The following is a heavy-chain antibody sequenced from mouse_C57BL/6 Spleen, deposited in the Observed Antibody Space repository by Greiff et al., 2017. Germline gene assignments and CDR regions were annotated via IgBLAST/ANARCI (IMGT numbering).Heavy chain of an antibody. D-gene: IGHD1-1*01. CDR3: VRSDYGSSWYFDV. CDR1: GFTFNTYA. Sequence: EVQVVESGGGLVQPKGSLKLSCAASGFTFNTYAMHWVRQAPGKGLEWVARIRRKSSNYATYYADSVKDRFTISRDDSQSMLYLQMNNLKTEDTAMYYCVRSDYGSSWYFDVWGTGTTVTVSS. J-gene: IGHJ1*03. CDR2: IRRKSSNYAT. V-gene: IGHV10-3*01.